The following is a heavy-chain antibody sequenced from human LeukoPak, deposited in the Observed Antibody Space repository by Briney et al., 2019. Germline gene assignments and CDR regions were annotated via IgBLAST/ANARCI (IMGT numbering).Heavy chain of an antibody. J-gene: IGHJ5*02. CDR2: IYTSGST. D-gene: IGHD3-22*01. CDR1: GGSISSYY. Sequence: SETLSLTCTVSGGSISSYYWSWIRQPAGKGLEWIGRIYTSGSTNYNPSLKSRVTMSVDTSKNQFSLKLSSVTAADTAVYYCARDTLLLDYYDSRSGWFDPWGQGTLVTVSS. V-gene: IGHV4-4*07. CDR3: ARDTLLLDYYDSRSGWFDP.